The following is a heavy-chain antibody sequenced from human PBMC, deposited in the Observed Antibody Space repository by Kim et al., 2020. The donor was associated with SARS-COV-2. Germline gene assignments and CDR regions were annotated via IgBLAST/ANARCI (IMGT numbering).Heavy chain of an antibody. J-gene: IGHJ2*01. CDR1: EFTFDDYF. CDR3: ARAPRGGYNDNNWYFEL. Sequence: GGSLRLSCTASEFTFDDYFMTWIRQAPGKGLEWVASINSGGASVYHSDSVKGRLTISRDNAQFSLFLQMSSLSAEDTAVSYCARAPRGGYNDNNWYFEL. CDR2: INSGGASV. V-gene: IGHV3-11*01. D-gene: IGHD5-12*01.